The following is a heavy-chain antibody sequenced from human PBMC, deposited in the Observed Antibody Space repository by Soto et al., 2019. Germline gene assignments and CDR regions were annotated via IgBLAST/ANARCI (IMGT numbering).Heavy chain of an antibody. CDR2: ISAYNGNT. Sequence: ASVKVSCKASGYTFTSYGISWVRQAPGQGLEWMGWISAYNGNTNYAQKLQGRVTMTTDTSTSTAYMELRSLRSDDTAVYYCARGGEGGSSSSRRFDPWGQGTLVTVSS. D-gene: IGHD6-6*01. CDR1: GYTFTSYG. CDR3: ARGGEGGSSSSRRFDP. V-gene: IGHV1-18*01. J-gene: IGHJ5*02.